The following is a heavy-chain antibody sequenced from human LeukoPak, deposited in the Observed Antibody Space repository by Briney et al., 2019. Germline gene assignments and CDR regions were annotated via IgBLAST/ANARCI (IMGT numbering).Heavy chain of an antibody. D-gene: IGHD3-16*02. Sequence: PSDTLSLTCTVSGGSLSSYYWSWIRQPPGKGLEWIGYIYYSGSTNYNPSLKSRVTISVDTSKNQFSLKLSSVTAADTAVYYCARAATPYDYVWGSYRGLSSYYFDYWGQGTLVTVSS. J-gene: IGHJ4*02. CDR2: IYYSGST. CDR1: GGSLSSYY. V-gene: IGHV4-59*07. CDR3: ARAATPYDYVWGSYRGLSSYYFDY.